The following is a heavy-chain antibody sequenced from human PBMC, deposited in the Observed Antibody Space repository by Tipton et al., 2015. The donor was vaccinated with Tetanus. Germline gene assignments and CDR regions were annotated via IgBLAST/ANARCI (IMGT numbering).Heavy chain of an antibody. CDR1: GFIFSSYG. Sequence: SLRLSCAASGFIFSSYGIHWVRQAPGKGLEWLAVSWYDGTDKYYADSVKGRFTISRDNSKHTHYQQMNSLRAGDTGLYYCAREEEWRGGRWFSGGFDTWGQGTQVTV. D-gene: IGHD3-3*01. CDR2: SWYDGTDK. J-gene: IGHJ4*02. CDR3: AREEEWRGGRWFSGGFDT. V-gene: IGHV3-33*01.